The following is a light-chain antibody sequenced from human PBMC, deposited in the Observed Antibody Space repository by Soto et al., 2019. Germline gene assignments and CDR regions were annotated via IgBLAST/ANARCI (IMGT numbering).Light chain of an antibody. CDR1: QSVSSL. V-gene: IGKV3-11*01. Sequence: EIVLTQSPATLSLSPGERATLSCRASQSVSSLLAWYQQKPGQAPRLLIYDVSNRAIGIPARFSGSGSGTDFTLTISSLEPEDFAVYYCQQRSDWPPLTFGGGTKVDI. CDR3: QQRSDWPPLT. CDR2: DVS. J-gene: IGKJ4*01.